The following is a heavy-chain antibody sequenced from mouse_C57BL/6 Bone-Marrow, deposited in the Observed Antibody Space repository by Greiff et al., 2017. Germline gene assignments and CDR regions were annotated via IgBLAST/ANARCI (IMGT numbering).Heavy chain of an antibody. Sequence: EVKVEESGPGLVKPSQSLSLTCSVTGYSITSGYYWNWIRQFPGNKLEWMGYISYDGSNNYNPSLKNRISITRATSKNQFFLTLNSVTTEDTATYFFASGGWLPPFSYWVQGTTLTVSS. CDR3: ASGGWLPPFSY. V-gene: IGHV3-6*01. D-gene: IGHD2-2*01. J-gene: IGHJ2*01. CDR2: ISYDGSN. CDR1: GYSITSGYY.